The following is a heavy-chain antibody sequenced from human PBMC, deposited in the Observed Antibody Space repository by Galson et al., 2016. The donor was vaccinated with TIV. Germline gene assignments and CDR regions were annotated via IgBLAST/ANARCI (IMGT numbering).Heavy chain of an antibody. CDR1: GDTFVSYA. CDR3: ARVRFGELSGYYYYMDV. D-gene: IGHD3-10*01. V-gene: IGHV1-69*13. CDR2: IIPILGSS. Sequence: SVKVSCKASGDTFVSYAFSWVRQAPGQGLEVMGRIIPILGSSDYAQRFQGRVTITADASTRTVYMELRSLSSEDTAMYYCARVRFGELSGYYYYMDVWGKGTTVSVSS. J-gene: IGHJ6*03.